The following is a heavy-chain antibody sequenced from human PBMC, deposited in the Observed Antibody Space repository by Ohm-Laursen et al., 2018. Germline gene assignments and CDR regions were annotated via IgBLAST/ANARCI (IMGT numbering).Heavy chain of an antibody. CDR3: ARGVGGYDFWSGYYTNDYYYGMDV. J-gene: IGHJ6*02. V-gene: IGHV3-21*01. CDR1: GFTFSSYS. Sequence: SLRLSCSASGFTFSSYSMNWVRQAPGKGLEWVSSISSSSYIYYADSAKRRFTISRDNAKNSLYLQMNSLRAEDTAVYYCARGVGGYDFWSGYYTNDYYYGMDVWGQGTTVTVSS. D-gene: IGHD3-3*01. CDR2: ISSSSYI.